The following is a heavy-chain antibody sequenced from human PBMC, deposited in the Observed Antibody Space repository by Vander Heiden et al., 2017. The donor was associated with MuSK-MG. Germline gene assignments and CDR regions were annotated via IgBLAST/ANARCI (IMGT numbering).Heavy chain of an antibody. Sequence: QVQLQESGPGLVKPSGTLSLTCAVSGGSICSSTWWSWVRQPPGKGLEWIGEIYHSGSTNYNPSLKSRVTISVDKSKNQFSLKLSSVTAADTAVYYCARVKAAAAVYYYYGMDVWGQGTTVTVSS. CDR1: GGSICSSTW. CDR3: ARVKAAAAVYYYYGMDV. CDR2: IYHSGST. D-gene: IGHD6-13*01. V-gene: IGHV4-4*02. J-gene: IGHJ6*02.